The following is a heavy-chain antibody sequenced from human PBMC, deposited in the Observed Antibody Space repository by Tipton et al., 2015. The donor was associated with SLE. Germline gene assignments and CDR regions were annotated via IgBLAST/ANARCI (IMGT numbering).Heavy chain of an antibody. Sequence: TLSLTCTVSGASISSYYWSWIRQPPGKGLEWIGYVYDIEFTNYNPSLKSRVTISLDTSKNQFSLKLSSVTAADTAVYYCAAYGPFMGGYYYYYMDVWGKGTTVTVSS. V-gene: IGHV4-59*07. J-gene: IGHJ6*03. D-gene: IGHD4-17*01. CDR2: VYDIEFT. CDR3: AAYGPFMGGYYYYYMDV. CDR1: GASISSYY.